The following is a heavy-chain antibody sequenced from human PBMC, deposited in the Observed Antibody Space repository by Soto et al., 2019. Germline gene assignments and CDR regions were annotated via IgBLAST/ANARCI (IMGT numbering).Heavy chain of an antibody. Sequence: PGGSLRLSCAASGFTFSSYGMHWVRQAPGKGLEWVAVIWYDGSNKYYADSVKGRFTISRDNSKNTLYLQMSSLRAEDTAVYYCARDDTRFKGIDYYGMDVWGQGTTVTVSS. D-gene: IGHD5-18*01. CDR2: IWYDGSNK. J-gene: IGHJ6*02. CDR3: ARDDTRFKGIDYYGMDV. CDR1: GFTFSSYG. V-gene: IGHV3-33*01.